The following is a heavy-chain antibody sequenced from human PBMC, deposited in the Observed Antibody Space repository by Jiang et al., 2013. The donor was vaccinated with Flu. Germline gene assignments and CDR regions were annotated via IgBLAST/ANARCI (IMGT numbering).Heavy chain of an antibody. V-gene: IGHV3-23*01. CDR1: GFTFSSYA. CDR2: ISGSGGST. J-gene: IGHJ4*02. Sequence: VQLLESGGGLVQPGGSLRLSCAASGFTFSSYAMSWVRQAPGKGLEWVSAISGSGGSTYYADSVKGRFTISRDNSKNTLYLQMNSLRAEDTAVYYCAKVRHDYSNYRVGYYFDYWGQGTLVTVSS. D-gene: IGHD4-11*01. CDR3: AKVRHDYSNYRVGYYFDY.